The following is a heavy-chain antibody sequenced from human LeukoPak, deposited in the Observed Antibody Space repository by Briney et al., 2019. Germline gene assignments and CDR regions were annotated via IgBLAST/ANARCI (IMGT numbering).Heavy chain of an antibody. Sequence: GESLKISCKASGYDFSSYWIGWVRQLPGKGLEGWGTIYPGDSETRYGPSFQGQVTISVDKNITTVYLQWNSLKASDTALYFCAKTWLPRTAFDIWGQGTFVAVSS. V-gene: IGHV5-51*01. CDR1: GYDFSSYW. D-gene: IGHD5-12*01. CDR2: IYPGDSET. CDR3: AKTWLPRTAFDI. J-gene: IGHJ3*02.